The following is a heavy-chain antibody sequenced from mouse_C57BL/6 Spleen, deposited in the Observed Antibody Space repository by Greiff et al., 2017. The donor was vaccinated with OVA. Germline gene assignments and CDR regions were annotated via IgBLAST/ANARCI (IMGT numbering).Heavy chain of an antibody. CDR1: GFTFSSYA. V-gene: IGHV5-4*01. J-gene: IGHJ1*03. Sequence: DVHLVESGGGLVKPGGSLKLSCAASGFTFSSYAMSWVRQTPEKRLEWVATISDGGSYTYYPDNVKGRFTISRDNAKNNLYLQMSHLKSEDTAMYYCARGGYYYGSSYWYFDVWGTGTTVTVSS. D-gene: IGHD1-1*01. CDR3: ARGGYYYGSSYWYFDV. CDR2: ISDGGSYT.